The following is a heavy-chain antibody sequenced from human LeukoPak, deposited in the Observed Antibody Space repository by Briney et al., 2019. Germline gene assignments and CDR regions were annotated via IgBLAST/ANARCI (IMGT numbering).Heavy chain of an antibody. D-gene: IGHD6-13*01. CDR3: AKSGSSWRGWSDH. Sequence: GGSLRLSCAASGFSFSSYAMSWVRQAPGKGLEWVSVISGSGGSTNYADSVKGRFTISRDNSKNTLYLQMNSLRAEDTAVYYCAKSGSSWRGWSDHWGQGTLVTVSS. CDR1: GFSFSSYA. CDR2: ISGSGGST. V-gene: IGHV3-23*01. J-gene: IGHJ5*02.